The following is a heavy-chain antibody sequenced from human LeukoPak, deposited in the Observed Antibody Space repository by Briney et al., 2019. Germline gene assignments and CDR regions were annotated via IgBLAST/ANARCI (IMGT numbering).Heavy chain of an antibody. CDR3: ARLKYGDYGLYYFDY. Sequence: PSETLSLTCRVSGDSISRYYWSWIRQPPGKGLASIGYIYYSNTNYNPPLKSRVTISVDTSKNQFSLKLSAVTAADTAVYYCARLKYGDYGLYYFDYWGQGTPVTVSS. D-gene: IGHD4-17*01. J-gene: IGHJ4*02. CDR2: IYYSNT. CDR1: GDSISRYY. V-gene: IGHV4-59*08.